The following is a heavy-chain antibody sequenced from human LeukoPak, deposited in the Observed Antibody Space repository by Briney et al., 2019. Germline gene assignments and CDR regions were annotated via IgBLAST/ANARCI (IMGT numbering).Heavy chain of an antibody. Sequence: SETLSLTCTVSGGAISSGDYYWSWIRQPPGKGLEWIGYIYYSGSTYYNPSLKSRVTISVDTSKNQFSLRLSSVTAADTAMYYCARGDSSGYYSYYYYYYMDAWGKGTTVTVSS. CDR3: ARGDSSGYYSYYYYYYMDA. J-gene: IGHJ6*03. V-gene: IGHV4-30-4*02. CDR2: IYYSGST. D-gene: IGHD3-22*01. CDR1: GGAISSGDYY.